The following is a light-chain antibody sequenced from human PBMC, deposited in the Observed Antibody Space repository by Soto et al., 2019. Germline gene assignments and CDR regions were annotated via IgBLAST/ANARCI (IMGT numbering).Light chain of an antibody. V-gene: IGLV2-14*01. J-gene: IGLJ2*01. CDR3: SSYTISSTL. CDR1: SSDVGGYNY. CDR2: EVS. Sequence: QSALTQPASVSGSPGQSITITYTGTSSDVGGYNYVSWYQQHPGKAPKLMIYEVSNRPSGVSNRFSGSKSGNTASLTISGLQAEDEADYYCSSYTISSTLFGGGTKVTVL.